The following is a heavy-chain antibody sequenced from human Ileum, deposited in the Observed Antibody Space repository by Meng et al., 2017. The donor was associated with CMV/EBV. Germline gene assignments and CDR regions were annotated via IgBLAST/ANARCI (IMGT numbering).Heavy chain of an antibody. Sequence: ASVKVSCKTSGYTFTDYFIHWVRQAPGQGLEWMGWINPKSGGPNYAQKFQGKVTMTRDTSISTVYMELRRLRSDDTAVYYCARGTDSSGWSYNFDYWGQGTLVTVSS. CDR2: INPKSGGP. V-gene: IGHV1-2*02. D-gene: IGHD6-19*01. CDR1: GYTFTDYF. CDR3: ARGTDSSGWSYNFDY. J-gene: IGHJ4*02.